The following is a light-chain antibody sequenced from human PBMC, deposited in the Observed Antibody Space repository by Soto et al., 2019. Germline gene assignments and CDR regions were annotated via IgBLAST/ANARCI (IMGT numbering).Light chain of an antibody. CDR1: HGISDD. J-gene: IGKJ1*01. CDR2: AAS. V-gene: IGKV1-6*01. CDR3: LQDYGYPWT. Sequence: IQMTQSPSSLSASVGDRVTILCRASHGISDDLGWYQQKPGKAPKLLIYAASILQRGVPIRFSGSGSGTNFTLSITSLQPEDSARYYCLQDYGYPWTFGQGTKVEVK.